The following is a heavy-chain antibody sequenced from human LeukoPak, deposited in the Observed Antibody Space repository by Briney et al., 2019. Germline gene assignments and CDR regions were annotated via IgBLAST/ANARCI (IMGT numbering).Heavy chain of an antibody. CDR3: ARGGYSYGSYYFDY. Sequence: SETLSLTCTVSGGSISSYYWSWIRQPPGKGLEWIGYIYYSGSTNYNPSLKSRVTTSVDTSKNQFSLKLSSVTAADTAVYYCARGGYSYGSYYFDYWGQGTLVTVSS. V-gene: IGHV4-59*01. J-gene: IGHJ4*02. CDR2: IYYSGST. CDR1: GGSISSYY. D-gene: IGHD5-18*01.